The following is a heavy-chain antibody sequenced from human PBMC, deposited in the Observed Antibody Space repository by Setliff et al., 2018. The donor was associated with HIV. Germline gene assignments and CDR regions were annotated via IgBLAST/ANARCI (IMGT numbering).Heavy chain of an antibody. Sequence: GGSLRLSCAASGFTFSTHEMNWVRQAPGKGLEWVSYITGSGKTIYYADSVKGRFTMSRDNAKNLVYLEMNSLKVEDTAVYYCARDATRGGDFDFWGQGTLVTVSS. CDR2: ITGSGKTI. J-gene: IGHJ4*02. CDR1: GFTFSTHE. D-gene: IGHD1-26*01. CDR3: ARDATRGGDFDF. V-gene: IGHV3-48*03.